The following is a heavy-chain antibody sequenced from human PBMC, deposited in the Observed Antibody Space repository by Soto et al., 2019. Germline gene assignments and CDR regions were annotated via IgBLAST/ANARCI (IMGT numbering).Heavy chain of an antibody. V-gene: IGHV1-69*01. CDR2: IIPIFSSR. CDR3: ARGETDLGV. J-gene: IGHJ6*02. Sequence: QVQLVQSGAEVKKPGSSVKVSCKTSRDTFNKYAFNWVRQAPGQGLEWMGWIIPIFSSRNYAEKFQGRVTITADDSTSTAYMELRSLRFEDTAVYDCARGETDLGVWGQGTTVTVSS. CDR1: RDTFNKYA.